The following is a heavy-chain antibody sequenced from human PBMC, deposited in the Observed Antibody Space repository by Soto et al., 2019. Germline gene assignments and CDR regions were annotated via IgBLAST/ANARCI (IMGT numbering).Heavy chain of an antibody. CDR2: IWYDGSNK. V-gene: IGHV3-33*01. D-gene: IGHD6-25*01. Sequence: QVQLVESGGGVVQPGRSLRLSCAASGFTFSSYGMHWVRQTPGKGLEWVAVIWYDGSNKYYADSVKGRFTISRDNSKNTLYLQMNSLRAEDTAVYYCARDRLGMDVWGQGTTVTVSS. CDR1: GFTFSSYG. CDR3: ARDRLGMDV. J-gene: IGHJ6*02.